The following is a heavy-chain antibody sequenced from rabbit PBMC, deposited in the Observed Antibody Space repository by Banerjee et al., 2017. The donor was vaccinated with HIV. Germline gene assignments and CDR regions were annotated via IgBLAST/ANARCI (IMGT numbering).Heavy chain of an antibody. D-gene: IGHD6-1*01. Sequence: QSLEESGGDLAKPGASLTLTCIASGVSFSGSSYMCWVRQAPGKGLEWIACIEGGSSGFTYYASWVNGRFTISKTSSTTVTLQMTSLTAADMATYFCARYNGAINAYSDLWGQGTLVTVS. J-gene: IGHJ6*01. V-gene: IGHV1S40*01. CDR3: ARYNGAINAYSDL. CDR1: GVSFSGSSY. CDR2: IEGGSSGFT.